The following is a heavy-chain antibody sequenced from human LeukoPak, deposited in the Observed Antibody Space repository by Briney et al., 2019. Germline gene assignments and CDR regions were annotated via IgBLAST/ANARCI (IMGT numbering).Heavy chain of an antibody. J-gene: IGHJ5*02. V-gene: IGHV4-59*08. D-gene: IGHD3-22*01. CDR3: ARTYYYDSSGYLNHWFDP. CDR2: IYDIGST. Sequence: SETLSLTCTVSGGSVSSYYWSWIRQPPGKGLEWIGYIYDIGSTKYNPSLKSRVTMSVDTSKDQFSLKLSSVTAADTAVYHCARTYYYDSSGYLNHWFDPWGQGTLVTVSS. CDR1: GGSVSSYY.